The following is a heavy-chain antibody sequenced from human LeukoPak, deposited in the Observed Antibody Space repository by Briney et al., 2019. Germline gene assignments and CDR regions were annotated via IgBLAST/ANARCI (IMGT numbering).Heavy chain of an antibody. D-gene: IGHD6-6*01. CDR2: IYYSGST. CDR3: ARGEYSSSWWWFDP. CDR1: GGSISSGGYY. J-gene: IGHJ5*02. Sequence: SETLSLTCTVSGGSISSGGYYWSWIRQRPGKGLEWIGYIYYSGSTYYNPSLKSRVTISVDTSKNQFSLKLSSVTAADTAVYYCARGEYSSSWWWFDPWGQGTLVTVSS. V-gene: IGHV4-31*03.